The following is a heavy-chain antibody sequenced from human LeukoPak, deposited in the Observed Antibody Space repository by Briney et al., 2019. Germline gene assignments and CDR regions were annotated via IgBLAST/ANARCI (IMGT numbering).Heavy chain of an antibody. CDR1: GDSLSGYW. D-gene: IGHD3-22*01. V-gene: IGHV4-59*12. CDR2: IYYTGST. Sequence: PSETLSLTCSVSGDSLSGYWWTWIRQPPGKGLEWIGIIYYTGSTNYNPSLKRRVTLSADTSKNQFSLKLTSVTAADTAVYYCTRRRYYDPLGLDFWGRGTLVTVSS. J-gene: IGHJ4*02. CDR3: TRRRYYDPLGLDF.